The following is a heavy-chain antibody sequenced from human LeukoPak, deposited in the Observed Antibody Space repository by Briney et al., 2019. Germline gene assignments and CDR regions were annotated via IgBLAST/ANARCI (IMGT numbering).Heavy chain of an antibody. CDR1: GFTFSDYY. V-gene: IGHV3-11*06. CDR2: ISSSRSDT. D-gene: IGHD2-15*01. CDR3: AIVVVVAATNDAFDI. Sequence: KPGGSLRLSCAASGFTFSDYYMSWIRQAPGKGLEWVSYISSSRSDTKYADSVKGRFTISRDNAKNSLYLQMNSLRAEDTAVYYCAIVVVVAATNDAFDIWGQGTMVTVSS. J-gene: IGHJ3*02.